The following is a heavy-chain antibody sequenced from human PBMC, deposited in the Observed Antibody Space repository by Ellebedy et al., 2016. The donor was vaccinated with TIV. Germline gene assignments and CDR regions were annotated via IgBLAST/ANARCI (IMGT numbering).Heavy chain of an antibody. CDR3: ARGGNYDFWSGSVID. D-gene: IGHD3-3*01. J-gene: IGHJ4*02. CDR1: GFTFSSYW. Sequence: GGSLRLXXAASGFTFSSYWMSWVRQAPGKGLEWVANIKQDGSEKYYVDSVKGRFTISRDNAKNSLYLQMNSLRAEDTAVYYCARGGNYDFWSGSVIDWGQGTLVTVSS. V-gene: IGHV3-7*01. CDR2: IKQDGSEK.